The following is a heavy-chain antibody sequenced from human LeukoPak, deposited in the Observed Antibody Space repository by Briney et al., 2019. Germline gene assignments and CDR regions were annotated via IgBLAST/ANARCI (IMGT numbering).Heavy chain of an antibody. V-gene: IGHV3-15*01. Sequence: PGGSLRLSCAASGITFSNAWMSWVRQAPGKGLEWLGRIKTKTDGGTTDYAASVKGRFTISRDDSKNTLFLQMNSLKIEDTAVYYCTTTWGRAAFDFWGQGTKVTVSS. CDR2: IKTKTDGGTT. J-gene: IGHJ3*01. CDR3: TTTWGRAAFDF. CDR1: GITFSNAW. D-gene: IGHD7-27*01.